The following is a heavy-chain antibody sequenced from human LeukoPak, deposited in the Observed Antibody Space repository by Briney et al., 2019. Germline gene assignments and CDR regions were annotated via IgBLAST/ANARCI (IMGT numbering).Heavy chain of an antibody. CDR2: IYSGGST. J-gene: IGHJ4*02. CDR3: AKDQDYYDSSGSDY. D-gene: IGHD3-22*01. Sequence: PGGSLRLSCTASGFTVSSNYMSWVRQAPGKGLEWVSVIYSGGSTYYADSVKGRFTISRDNSKNTLYLQMNSLRAEDTAVYYCAKDQDYYDSSGSDYWGQGTLVTVSS. V-gene: IGHV3-53*01. CDR1: GFTVSSNY.